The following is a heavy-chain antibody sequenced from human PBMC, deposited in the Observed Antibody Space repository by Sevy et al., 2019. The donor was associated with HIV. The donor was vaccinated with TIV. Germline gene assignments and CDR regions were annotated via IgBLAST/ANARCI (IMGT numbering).Heavy chain of an antibody. Sequence: SETLSLTCTVSGGSISSGGYYWSWIRQHPGKGLEWIGYIYYSGSTYYNPSLKSRVTISVDTSKNQFSLKLSSVTAADTAVYYCAREERLLWFGEFVSFYAFDIWGQGTMVTVSS. J-gene: IGHJ3*02. D-gene: IGHD3-10*01. CDR1: GGSISSGGYY. CDR2: IYYSGST. V-gene: IGHV4-31*03. CDR3: AREERLLWFGEFVSFYAFDI.